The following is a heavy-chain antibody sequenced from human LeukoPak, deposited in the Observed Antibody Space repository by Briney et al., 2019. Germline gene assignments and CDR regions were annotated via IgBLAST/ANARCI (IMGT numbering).Heavy chain of an antibody. D-gene: IGHD2-21*01. CDR3: ARPHTSPHVADAFDI. CDR1: GGSISSSTYY. J-gene: IGHJ3*02. V-gene: IGHV4-39*01. CDR2: IYYGGST. Sequence: PSETLSLTCTVSGGSISSSTYYWGWVRQPPGKGLEWIGSIYYGGSTYYNPSLKSRVTISVDTSENQFSLKLSSVSAADTAVYYCARPHTSPHVADAFDIWGQGTMVTVSS.